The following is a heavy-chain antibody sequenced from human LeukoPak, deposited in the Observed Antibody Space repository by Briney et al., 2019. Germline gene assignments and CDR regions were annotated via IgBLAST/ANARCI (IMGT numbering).Heavy chain of an antibody. CDR1: GGTFSSYA. CDR2: IIPIFGTA. J-gene: IGHJ6*03. Sequence: SVKVSCKASGGTFSSYAISWVRQAPRQGLEWMGGIIPIFGTANYAQKFQGRVTITTDESTSTAYMELSSLRPEDTAVYYCARAITGDSYYYYYYMDVWGKGTTVTVSS. V-gene: IGHV1-69*05. D-gene: IGHD1-14*01. CDR3: ARAITGDSYYYYYYMDV.